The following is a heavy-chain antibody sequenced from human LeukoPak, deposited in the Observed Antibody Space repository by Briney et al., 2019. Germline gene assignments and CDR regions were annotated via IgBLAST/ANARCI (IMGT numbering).Heavy chain of an antibody. CDR1: GGSISSSSYY. V-gene: IGHV4-39*02. CDR2: IYYSGST. CDR3: ARDPGWELLDRPYFDY. J-gene: IGHJ4*02. D-gene: IGHD1-26*01. Sequence: SETLSLTCTVSGGSISSSSYYWGWIRQPPGKGLEWIGSIYYSGSTYYNPSLKSRVTISVDTSKNQFSLKLSSVTAADTAVYYCARDPGWELLDRPYFDYWGQGTLVTVSS.